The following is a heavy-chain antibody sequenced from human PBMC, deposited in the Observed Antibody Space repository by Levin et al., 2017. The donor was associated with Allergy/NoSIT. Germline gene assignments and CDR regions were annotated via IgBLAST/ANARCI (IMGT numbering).Heavy chain of an antibody. Sequence: GGSLRLSCAASGFTLTTYDIYWVRQAPGKGLEWVAVISYDGSNTYYGDSVKGRFTISRDNSKNKVYLQMNSLRAEDTAVYYCVKGPYCTTSSCYKAFDIWNQGTMVTVSA. J-gene: IGHJ3*02. CDR3: VKGPYCTTSSCYKAFDI. CDR2: ISYDGSNT. D-gene: IGHD2-2*02. V-gene: IGHV3-30*18. CDR1: GFTLTTYD.